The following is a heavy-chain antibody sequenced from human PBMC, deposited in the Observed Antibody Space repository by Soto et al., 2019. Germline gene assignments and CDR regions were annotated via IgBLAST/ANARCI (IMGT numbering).Heavy chain of an antibody. Sequence: GGSLRLSCAASGFTFSSYGMHWVRQAPGKGLEWVAVIWYDGSNKYYADSVKGRFTISRDNSKNTLYLQMNGLRAEDTAVYYCARDKGGYSYGHDAFDIWGQGTMVTVSS. CDR2: IWYDGSNK. D-gene: IGHD5-18*01. V-gene: IGHV3-33*01. J-gene: IGHJ3*02. CDR3: ARDKGGYSYGHDAFDI. CDR1: GFTFSSYG.